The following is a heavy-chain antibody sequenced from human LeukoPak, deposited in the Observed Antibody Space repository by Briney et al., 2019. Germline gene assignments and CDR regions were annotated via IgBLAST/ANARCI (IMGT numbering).Heavy chain of an antibody. CDR2: IIPIFGTG. CDR1: GGIFRSYA. Sequence: SVKVSCKASGGIFRSYAISWVRQAPGQGLEWMGGIIPIFGTGNYAQKFQGRVTITADESTSTAYMELSSLRSEDTAVYYCARFPGFCSGGSCYGYFQHWGQGTLVTVSS. J-gene: IGHJ1*01. CDR3: ARFPGFCSGGSCYGYFQH. V-gene: IGHV1-69*13. D-gene: IGHD2-15*01.